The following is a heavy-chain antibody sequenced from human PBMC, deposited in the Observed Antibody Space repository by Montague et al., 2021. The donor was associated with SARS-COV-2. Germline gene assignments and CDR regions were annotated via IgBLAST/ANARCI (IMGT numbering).Heavy chain of an antibody. D-gene: IGHD2-15*01. CDR2: IYSENNYT. V-gene: IGHV3-23*03. Sequence: SLRLSCAASGFSFNGCAMSWVRQAPGRGLDWVSVIYSENNYTYYRDSVEGRFTASRDDSRNTLYLQMSSLRAEDTAVYYCAKVGYCSGGSCLGCFDYWGQGTLVTVSS. J-gene: IGHJ4*02. CDR3: AKVGYCSGGSCLGCFDY. CDR1: GFSFNGCA.